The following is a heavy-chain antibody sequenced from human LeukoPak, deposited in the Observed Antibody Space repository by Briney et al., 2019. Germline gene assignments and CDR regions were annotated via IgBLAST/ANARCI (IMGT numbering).Heavy chain of an antibody. CDR1: GGSVSSSGYF. CDR3: ARTQRTTIFGVVIPRYNWFYP. Sequence: LSLTCTVSGGSVSSSGYFWGWIRQAPGKGLEWVSYISSSSSTIYYADSVKGRFTISRDNAKNSLYLQMNSLRAEDTAVYYCARTQRTTIFGVVIPRYNWFYPWGQGTLVTVSS. D-gene: IGHD3-3*01. J-gene: IGHJ5*02. CDR2: ISSSSSTI. V-gene: IGHV3-11*04.